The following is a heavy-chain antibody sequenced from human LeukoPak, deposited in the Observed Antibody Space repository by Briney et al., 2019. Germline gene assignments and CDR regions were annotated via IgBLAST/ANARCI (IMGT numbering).Heavy chain of an antibody. CDR1: GGSFSGYY. J-gene: IGHJ6*03. V-gene: IGHV4-59*10. D-gene: IGHD3-10*01. CDR2: IYTSGST. Sequence: SETLSLTCAVYGGSFSGYYWSWIRQPAGKGLEWIGRIYTSGSTNYNPSLKSRVTMSVDTSKNQFSLKLSSVTAADTAVYYCARHAPSGDGYYYYYYMDVWGKGTTVTVSS. CDR3: ARHAPSGDGYYYYYYMDV.